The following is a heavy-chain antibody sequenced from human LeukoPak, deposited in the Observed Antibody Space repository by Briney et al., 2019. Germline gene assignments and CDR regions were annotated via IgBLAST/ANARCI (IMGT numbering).Heavy chain of an antibody. Sequence: PGGSLRLSCAASGFTFSSYAMSWVRQAPGKGLEWVSAISGSGGSTYYADSVKGRFTISRDNSKNMLYLQMNNLRAEDTAVYYCAKDRGNSYGSSVYWGLGTLVTVSS. D-gene: IGHD5-18*01. J-gene: IGHJ4*02. CDR2: ISGSGGST. CDR3: AKDRGNSYGSSVY. CDR1: GFTFSSYA. V-gene: IGHV3-23*01.